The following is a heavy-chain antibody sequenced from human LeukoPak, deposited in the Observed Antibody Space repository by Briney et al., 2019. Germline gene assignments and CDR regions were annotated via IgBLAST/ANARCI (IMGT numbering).Heavy chain of an antibody. CDR3: AKESSGGWYFDY. J-gene: IGHJ4*02. CDR1: GFTFSSYW. V-gene: IGHV3-74*01. Sequence: GGSLRLSCAASGFTFSSYWMHWVRQAPGKGLVWVSRIKTDGSTTSYADSVKGRFTISRDNSKNSLYLQMDSLRAEDTAVYYCAKESSGGWYFDYWGQGTLVTVSS. D-gene: IGHD6-19*01. CDR2: IKTDGSTT.